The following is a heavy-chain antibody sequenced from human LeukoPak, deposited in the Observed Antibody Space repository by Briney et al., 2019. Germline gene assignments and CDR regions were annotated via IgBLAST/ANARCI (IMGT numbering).Heavy chain of an antibody. CDR2: IYYSGST. Sequence: SETLSLTCTVSGGSISSSSYYWGWIRQPPGTGLEWIGSIYYSGSTYYNPSLKSRVTISVDTSKNQFSLKLSSVTAADTAVYYCARDAQNYDILTGYYADGFDIWGQGTMVTGSS. CDR1: GGSISSSSYY. D-gene: IGHD3-9*01. V-gene: IGHV4-39*07. CDR3: ARDAQNYDILTGYYADGFDI. J-gene: IGHJ3*02.